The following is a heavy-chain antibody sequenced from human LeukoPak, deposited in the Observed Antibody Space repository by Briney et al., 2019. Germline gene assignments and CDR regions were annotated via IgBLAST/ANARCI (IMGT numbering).Heavy chain of an antibody. CDR2: ISGSGGST. D-gene: IGHD3-9*01. V-gene: IGHV3-23*01. J-gene: IGHJ4*02. CDR1: GFTFSSYA. Sequence: GGSLRLSCAASGFTFSSYAMSWVRQAPGKGLEWVSAISGSGGSTYYADSVKGRFTISRDNSKNTPYLQMNSLRAEDTAVYYCAKHAYYDILTGYYSFDYWGQGTLVTVSS. CDR3: AKHAYYDILTGYYSFDY.